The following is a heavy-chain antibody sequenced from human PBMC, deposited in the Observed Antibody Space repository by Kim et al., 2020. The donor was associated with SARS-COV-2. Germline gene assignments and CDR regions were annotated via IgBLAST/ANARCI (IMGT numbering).Heavy chain of an antibody. D-gene: IGHD1-1*01. J-gene: IGHJ4*02. Sequence: NPALKGRVPMSVDTSKNQFSLKLSSVTAADTAVYYCARHVRERLLEVFDYWGQGTLVTVSS. V-gene: IGHV4-39*01. CDR3: ARHVRERLLEVFDY.